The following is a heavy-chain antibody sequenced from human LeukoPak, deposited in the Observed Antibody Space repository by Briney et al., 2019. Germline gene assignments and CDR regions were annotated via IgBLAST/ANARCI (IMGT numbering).Heavy chain of an antibody. V-gene: IGHV4-34*01. Sequence: SETLSLTCAVYGGSFSGYYWSWIRQPPGKGPEWIGEINHSGSTNYNPSLKSRATISVDTSKNQFSLKLSSVTAADTAVYYCARGYMVDYWGQGTLVTVSS. D-gene: IGHD2-8*01. CDR3: ARGYMVDY. J-gene: IGHJ4*02. CDR2: INHSGST. CDR1: GGSFSGYY.